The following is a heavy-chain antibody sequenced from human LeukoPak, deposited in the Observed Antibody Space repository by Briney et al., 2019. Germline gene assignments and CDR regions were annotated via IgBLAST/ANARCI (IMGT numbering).Heavy chain of an antibody. D-gene: IGHD6-13*01. CDR2: IYYSGST. CDR3: ARGGDSSSWNANKFDY. Sequence: SETLFLTCTVSGGSISSYYWSWIRQPPGKGLEWIGYIYYSGSTNYNPSLKSRVTISVDTSKNQFSLKLSSVTAADTAVYYCARGGDSSSWNANKFDYWGQGTLVTVSS. V-gene: IGHV4-59*01. J-gene: IGHJ4*02. CDR1: GGSISSYY.